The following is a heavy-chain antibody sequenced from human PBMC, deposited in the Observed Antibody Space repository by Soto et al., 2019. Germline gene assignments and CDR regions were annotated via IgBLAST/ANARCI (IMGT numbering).Heavy chain of an antibody. CDR3: ARELRYLDWLPASRGVYYGVDV. D-gene: IGHD3-9*01. CDR2: INPSGGST. V-gene: IGHV1-46*01. J-gene: IGHJ6*02. CDR1: GYTFTSYY. Sequence: QLQLVQSGAEVKKPGASVKVSCKASGYTFTSYYMHWVRQAPGQGLEWMGIINPSGGSTSYAHKCKGRVTMTRDTSTSTVYMELGSLRSEDTAVYYCARELRYLDWLPASRGVYYGVDVWGRGTTVTVFS.